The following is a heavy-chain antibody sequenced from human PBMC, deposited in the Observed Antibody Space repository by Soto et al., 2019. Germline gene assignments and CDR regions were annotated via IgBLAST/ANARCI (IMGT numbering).Heavy chain of an antibody. Sequence: EASVKVSCKASGYTFTSYGISWVRQAPGQGLEWMGWISAYNGNTNYAQKLQGRVTMTTDTSTSTAYMELRSLRSDDTAVYYCARDTRLSIAAAGSGYWGQGTLVTVSS. D-gene: IGHD6-13*01. CDR3: ARDTRLSIAAAGSGY. V-gene: IGHV1-18*01. CDR1: GYTFTSYG. J-gene: IGHJ4*02. CDR2: ISAYNGNT.